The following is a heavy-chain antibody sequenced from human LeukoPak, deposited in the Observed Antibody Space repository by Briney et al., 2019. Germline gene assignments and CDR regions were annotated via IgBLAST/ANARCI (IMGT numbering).Heavy chain of an antibody. CDR1: GFTFSSYG. CDR2: IRYDGSNK. CDR3: VRRAGGYSHPYDY. J-gene: IGHJ4*02. D-gene: IGHD4-23*01. V-gene: IGHV3-30*02. Sequence: GGSLRLSCAASGFTFSSYGMHWVRQAPGKGLEWVAFIRYDGSNKYYVGSVKGRFTISRDDSKNTLYLQMNSLRAEDTAVYYCVRRAGGYSHPYDYWGQGTLVTVSS.